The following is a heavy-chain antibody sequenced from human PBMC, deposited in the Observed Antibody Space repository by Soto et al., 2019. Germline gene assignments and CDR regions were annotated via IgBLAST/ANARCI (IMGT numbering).Heavy chain of an antibody. Sequence: ASVKVSCKASGYTFSNFAMQWVRQAPGQRFEWMGWINRGNGNTEYSQKFQGRVTITRDTSASSVYMELSSLTSEDTAVYYCARSSTVDTTAGGTHFDYWGQGTLVTVSS. D-gene: IGHD1-1*01. CDR1: GYTFSNFA. CDR3: ARSSTVDTTAGGTHFDY. J-gene: IGHJ4*02. CDR2: INRGNGNT. V-gene: IGHV1-3*01.